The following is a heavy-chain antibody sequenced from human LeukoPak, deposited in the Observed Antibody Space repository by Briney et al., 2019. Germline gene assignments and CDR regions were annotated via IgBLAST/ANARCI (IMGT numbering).Heavy chain of an antibody. Sequence: ASVKVSCKASGYTFTGYYMHWVRQAPGQGIEWMGWINPNSGGTNYAQKSQGRVTMTRDTSISTAYMELSRLRSDDTAVYYCARGTVIAVDYWGQGTLVTVSS. CDR1: GYTFTGYY. J-gene: IGHJ4*02. CDR2: INPNSGGT. D-gene: IGHD4-17*01. CDR3: ARGTVIAVDY. V-gene: IGHV1-2*02.